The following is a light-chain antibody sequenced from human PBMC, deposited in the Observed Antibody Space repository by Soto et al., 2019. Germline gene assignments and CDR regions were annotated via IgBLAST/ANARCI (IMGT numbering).Light chain of an antibody. V-gene: IGLV1-40*01. Sequence: QAVVTQPPSGSGAPGQRVTISCTGSSSNIGAGYDVHWYQQLPGTAPKLLIYGNSNRPSGVPDRFSGSKSGTSASLAITGLQAEDEADYYCQSYDSSLSGSDVFGTGTKLTVL. CDR1: SSNIGAGYD. CDR3: QSYDSSLSGSDV. J-gene: IGLJ1*01. CDR2: GNS.